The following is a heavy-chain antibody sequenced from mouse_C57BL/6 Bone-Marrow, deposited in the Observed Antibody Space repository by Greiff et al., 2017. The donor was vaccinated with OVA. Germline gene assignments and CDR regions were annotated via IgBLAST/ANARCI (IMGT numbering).Heavy chain of an antibody. J-gene: IGHJ2*01. CDR2: INPNNGGT. Sequence: EVKLMESGPELVKPGASVKMSCKASGYTFTDYNMHWVKQSHGKSLEWIGYINPNNGGTSYNQKFKGKATLTVNKSSSTAYMELRSLTSEDSAVYYCARWDFWDGGYFDYWGQGTTLTVSS. CDR1: GYTFTDYN. D-gene: IGHD4-1*01. CDR3: ARWDFWDGGYFDY. V-gene: IGHV1-22*01.